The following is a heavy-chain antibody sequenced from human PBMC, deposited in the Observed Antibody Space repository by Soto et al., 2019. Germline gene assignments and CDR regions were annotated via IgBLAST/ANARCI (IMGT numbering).Heavy chain of an antibody. CDR2: ISSSGSTI. CDR3: ARGPLRDYVWGSYRYIPYFDY. D-gene: IGHD3-16*02. V-gene: IGHV3-48*03. CDR1: GFTFSSYE. J-gene: IGHJ4*02. Sequence: GSLRLSCAASGFTFSSYEMNWVRQAPGKGLEWVSYISSSGSTIYYADSVKGRFTISRDNAKNSLYLQMNSLRAEDTAVYYCARGPLRDYVWGSYRYIPYFDYWGQGTLVTVSS.